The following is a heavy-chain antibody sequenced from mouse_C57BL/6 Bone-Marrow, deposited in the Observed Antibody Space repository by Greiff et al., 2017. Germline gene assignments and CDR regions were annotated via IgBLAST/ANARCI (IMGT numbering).Heavy chain of an antibody. J-gene: IGHJ4*01. V-gene: IGHV5-6*01. CDR3: ARHYLR. D-gene: IGHD2-1*01. Sequence: EVQLVESGGDLVKPGGSLKLSCAASGFTFSSYGMSWVRQTPDKRLEWVATISSGGSYTYYPDSVKGRFTISRDNAKNTLYLQMSSLKSEDTAMYYCARHYLRWGQGTSVTVSS. CDR1: GFTFSSYG. CDR2: ISSGGSYT.